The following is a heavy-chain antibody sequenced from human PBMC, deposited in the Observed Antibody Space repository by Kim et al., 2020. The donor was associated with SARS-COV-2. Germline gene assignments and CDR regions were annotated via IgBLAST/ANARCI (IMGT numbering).Heavy chain of an antibody. CDR2: ISSSSSTI. CDR3: ARVRCGTSCYTFDY. V-gene: IGHV3-48*02. CDR1: GFTFSSYS. J-gene: IGHJ4*02. D-gene: IGHD2-2*02. Sequence: GGSLRLSCAASGFTFSSYSMNWVRQAPGKGLEWVSYISSSSSTIYYADSVKGRFTISRDNAKNSLYLQMNSLRDEDTAVYYCARVRCGTSCYTFDYWGQGTLVTVSS.